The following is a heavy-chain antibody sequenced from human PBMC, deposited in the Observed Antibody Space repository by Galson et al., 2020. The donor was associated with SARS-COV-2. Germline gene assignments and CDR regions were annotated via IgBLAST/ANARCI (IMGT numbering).Heavy chain of an antibody. Sequence: SETLSLTCTVSGGSISSGDYYWSWIRQPPGKGLEWIGYIYYSGSTDYNPSLKSRVTISVDTSKNQFSLKLSSVTAADTAVYYCARSSRGDFWSGYYTPYYYYGMDVWGQGTTVTVSS. D-gene: IGHD3-3*01. CDR1: GGSISSGDYY. J-gene: IGHJ6*02. CDR2: IYYSGST. V-gene: IGHV4-30-4*01. CDR3: ARSSRGDFWSGYYTPYYYYGMDV.